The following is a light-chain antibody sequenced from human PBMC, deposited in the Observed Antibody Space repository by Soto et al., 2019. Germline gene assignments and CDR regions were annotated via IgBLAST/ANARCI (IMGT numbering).Light chain of an antibody. CDR3: CSLTTSHTYV. J-gene: IGLJ1*01. V-gene: IGLV2-14*03. CDR1: STDVGGYNA. Sequence: QSALSQPASVSGSPGQTITISCTGTSTDVGGYNAVSWYQHHPGKAPKLMIYHVTYRPSGVSNRYSGSKSGNSASLTISGLQADDEADYYCCSLTTSHTYVFGSGTQLTVL. CDR2: HVT.